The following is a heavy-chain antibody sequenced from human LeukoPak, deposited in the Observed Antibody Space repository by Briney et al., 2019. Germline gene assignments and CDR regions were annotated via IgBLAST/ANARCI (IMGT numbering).Heavy chain of an antibody. D-gene: IGHD3-22*01. Sequence: GASVKVSCKASGGTFSSYAISWVRQAPGQGLEWMGGIIPIFGTANYARKFQGRVTITADESTSTAYMELSSLRSEDTAVYYCEYYRDSSGYYTDYFDYWGQGTLVTVSS. J-gene: IGHJ4*02. CDR3: EYYRDSSGYYTDYFDY. V-gene: IGHV1-69*13. CDR2: IIPIFGTA. CDR1: GGTFSSYA.